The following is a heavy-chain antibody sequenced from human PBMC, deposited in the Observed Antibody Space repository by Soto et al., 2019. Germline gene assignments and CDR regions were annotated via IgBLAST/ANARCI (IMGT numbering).Heavy chain of an antibody. D-gene: IGHD3-3*01. Sequence: GVLRLSCAASGFTFSSYSMNWVRQAPGKGLEWVSSISSSSSYIYYADSVKGRFTISRDNAKNSLYLQMNSLRAEDTAVYYCARDDKLKTMCYWGQGTLVTVSS. CDR1: GFTFSSYS. J-gene: IGHJ4*02. V-gene: IGHV3-21*01. CDR3: ARDDKLKTMCY. CDR2: ISSSSSYI.